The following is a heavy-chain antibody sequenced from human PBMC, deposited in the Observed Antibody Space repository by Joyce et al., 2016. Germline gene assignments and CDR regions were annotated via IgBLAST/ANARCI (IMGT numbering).Heavy chain of an antibody. CDR3: ARDFYYGSSANGGFFNH. J-gene: IGHJ4*02. Sequence: QLQLQESGPGLVKPSETLSLTCTVSNGSISSSSYYWGWIRQPPGRGLEWIGSIYYSGSTYYNPALKSRVTMSIDTSKNQFSLKLRSVTAADTAMYFCARDFYYGSSANGGFFNHWGQGTLVTVSS. V-gene: IGHV4-39*07. CDR2: IYYSGST. D-gene: IGHD3-22*01. CDR1: NGSISSSSYY.